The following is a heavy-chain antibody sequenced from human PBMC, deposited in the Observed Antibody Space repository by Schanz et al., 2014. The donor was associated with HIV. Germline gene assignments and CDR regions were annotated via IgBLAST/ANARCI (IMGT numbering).Heavy chain of an antibody. J-gene: IGHJ6*02. CDR2: ISYDGSNK. CDR3: ARGSGPYYYYYGMDV. D-gene: IGHD2-15*01. CDR1: GFTFSNFA. V-gene: IGHV3-30*03. Sequence: QVQLVESGGGVVQPGRSLRLSCAASGFTFSNFAMHWVRQAPGKGLEWAAVISYDGSNKYYADSVKGRFTISRDNSKNTLYLQMNSLRAEDTAVYHCARGSGPYYYYYGMDVWGQGTAVTVSS.